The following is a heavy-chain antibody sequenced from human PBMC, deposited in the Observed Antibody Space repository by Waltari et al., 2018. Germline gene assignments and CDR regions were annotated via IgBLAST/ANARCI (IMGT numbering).Heavy chain of an antibody. CDR2: NSVIDDST. CDR3: AKDLGSGWPQDGMDV. CDR1: GLIFTRYG. D-gene: IGHD6-19*01. V-gene: IGHV3-23*01. J-gene: IGHJ6*02. Sequence: EVQLLESGGGLVQPGGSLRLSCAASGLIFTRYGMSWVRQGPGKGREWVSVNSVIDDSTYYADSVKGRFTVSRDNSKNTLYLQMNSLRAEDTAVYYCAKDLGSGWPQDGMDVWGQGTTVTVSS.